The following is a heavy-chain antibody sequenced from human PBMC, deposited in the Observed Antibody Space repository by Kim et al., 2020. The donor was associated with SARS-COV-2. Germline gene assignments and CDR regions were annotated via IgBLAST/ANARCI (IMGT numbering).Heavy chain of an antibody. J-gene: IGHJ5*02. D-gene: IGHD2-2*01. V-gene: IGHV3-21*01. CDR3: ARASIVVVPAAIPWFDP. Sequence: VKGRFTISRDNAKNSLYLQMNSLRAEDTAVYYCARASIVVVPAAIPWFDPWGQGTLVTVSS.